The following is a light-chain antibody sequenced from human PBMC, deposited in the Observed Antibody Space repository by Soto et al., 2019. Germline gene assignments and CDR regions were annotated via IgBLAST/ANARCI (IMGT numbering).Light chain of an antibody. V-gene: IGLV2-14*01. Sequence: QSALTQPASVSGSPGQSITISCTGTSSDVGGYNYVSWYQQHPGKAPKLMIYEVSNRPSGVSNRFSGSKSGNTASLTISGLQAEEGAGYYSSSNSNSSPPLVFGGGTKLTVL. J-gene: IGLJ2*01. CDR1: SSDVGGYNY. CDR3: SSNSNSSPPLV. CDR2: EVS.